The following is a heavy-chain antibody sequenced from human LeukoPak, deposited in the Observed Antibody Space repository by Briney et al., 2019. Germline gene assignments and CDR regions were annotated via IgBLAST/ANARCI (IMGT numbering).Heavy chain of an antibody. Sequence: PGGSLRLSCAASGFTFSSYSMNWVRQAPGKGLEWVSSISSSSSYIYYADSVKGRFTISRDNAKNSLYLQMNSLRAEDTAVYYCARVPQLLDAFDIWGQGTMVTVSS. D-gene: IGHD3-10*01. V-gene: IGHV3-21*01. J-gene: IGHJ3*02. CDR2: ISSSSSYI. CDR3: ARVPQLLDAFDI. CDR1: GFTFSSYS.